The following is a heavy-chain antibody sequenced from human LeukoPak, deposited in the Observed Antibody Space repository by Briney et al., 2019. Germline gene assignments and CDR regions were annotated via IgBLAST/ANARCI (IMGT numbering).Heavy chain of an antibody. V-gene: IGHV3-73*01. CDR3: SRPGYNYGDDY. CDR2: IRSKANSHAT. Sequence: GGSLRLSCAASGFTFRGSGIHWVRQAAGKGREWVGRIRSKANSHATEYAESVKGRFSISRDDSKNRAFLQMNSLKTEDTAVYYCSRPGYNYGDDYWGQGTQVTVSS. J-gene: IGHJ4*02. D-gene: IGHD5-18*01. CDR1: GFTFRGSG.